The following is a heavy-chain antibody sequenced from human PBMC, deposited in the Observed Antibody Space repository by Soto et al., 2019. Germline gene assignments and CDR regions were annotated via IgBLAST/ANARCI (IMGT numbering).Heavy chain of an antibody. CDR1: GGSTSSGGYS. V-gene: IGHV4-30-2*01. CDR2: ISHSGST. J-gene: IGHJ4*02. D-gene: IGHD6-19*01. Sequence: QLQLQESGSGLVKPSQTLSLTCAVSGGSTSSGGYSWSWLRQPPGKGLEWIGYISHSGSTYYNPSLKTRVTLSVDTSKNQFSLRLSSVPAADTAVYYCASGGLLPDYWGQGTLVTVSS. CDR3: ASGGLLPDY.